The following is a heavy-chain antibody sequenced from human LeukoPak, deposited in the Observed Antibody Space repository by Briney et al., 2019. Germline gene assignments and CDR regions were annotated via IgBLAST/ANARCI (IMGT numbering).Heavy chain of an antibody. V-gene: IGHV3-7*01. CDR2: IKQDGSEK. CDR1: GFTFSSYW. J-gene: IGHJ4*02. Sequence: GGSLRLSFAASGFTFSSYWMSWVRQAPGMGLEWVANIKQDGSEKDYADSVKGRFTISRDNAKNSLYLQMNSLRAEDTAVYYCARGPSYCGGDCYYYFDYWGQGTLVTVSS. CDR3: ARGPSYCGGDCYYYFDY. D-gene: IGHD2-21*01.